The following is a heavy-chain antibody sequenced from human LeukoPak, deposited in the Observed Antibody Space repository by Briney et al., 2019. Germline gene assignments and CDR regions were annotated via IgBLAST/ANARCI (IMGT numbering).Heavy chain of an antibody. CDR1: GFTISTYG. Sequence: GGSLRLSCAASGFTISTYGMSWVRQAPGKGLEWVSSISGGTTYYADSVKGRFTISRDNSENTVSLQMNSLRAEDTAVYYCAKSVYHSGNYWGQGTLVTVSS. D-gene: IGHD3-10*01. CDR2: ISGGTT. CDR3: AKSVYHSGNY. J-gene: IGHJ4*02. V-gene: IGHV3-23*01.